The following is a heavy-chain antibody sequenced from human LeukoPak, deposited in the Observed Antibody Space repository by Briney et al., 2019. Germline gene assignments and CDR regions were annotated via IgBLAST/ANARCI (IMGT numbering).Heavy chain of an antibody. J-gene: IGHJ3*02. CDR1: GGSISSYY. Sequence: SETLSLTCTVSGGSISSYYWSWIRQPAGKGLEWIGRIYTSGSTNYNPSLKSRVTMSVDTSKNQFSLKLSSVTAADTAVYYCARRVTTSNEVNAFDIWGQGTMVTVSS. CDR2: IYTSGST. V-gene: IGHV4-4*07. D-gene: IGHD4-17*01. CDR3: ARRVTTSNEVNAFDI.